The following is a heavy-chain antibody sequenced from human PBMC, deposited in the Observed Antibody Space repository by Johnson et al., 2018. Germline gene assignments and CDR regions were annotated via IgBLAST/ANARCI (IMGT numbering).Heavy chain of an antibody. D-gene: IGHD6-13*01. CDR3: GRTGYTSTGYAEYFLH. Sequence: QVQLQESGPGLVKPSETLSLTCSVSGGSINSHNYYWGWIRQPPGKGLEWIGSVYFRGSTYYNPSLQSRVTISVDTAKNQLSLKLNFVTPADTAVSYGGRTGYTSTGYAEYFLHWGQGTLATGAS. V-gene: IGHV4-39*01. J-gene: IGHJ1*01. CDR1: GGSINSHNYY. CDR2: VYFRGST.